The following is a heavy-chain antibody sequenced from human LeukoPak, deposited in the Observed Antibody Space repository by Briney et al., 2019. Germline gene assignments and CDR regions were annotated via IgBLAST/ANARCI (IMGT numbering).Heavy chain of an antibody. D-gene: IGHD3-9*01. J-gene: IGHJ6*02. CDR3: ARGGFRYFDWSRKYYYGMDV. CDR1: GGSFSGYY. CDR2: INHSGST. V-gene: IGHV4-34*01. Sequence: PSETLSLTCAVYGGSFSGYYWSWIRQPPGKGLEWIGEINHSGSTNYNPSLKSRVTISVDTSKNQFSLKLSSVTAADTAVYYCARGGFRYFDWSRKYYYGMDVWGQGTTVTVSS.